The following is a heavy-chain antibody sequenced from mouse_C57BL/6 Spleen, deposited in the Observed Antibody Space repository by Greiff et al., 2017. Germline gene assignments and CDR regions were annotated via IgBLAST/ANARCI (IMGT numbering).Heavy chain of an antibody. V-gene: IGHV5-16*01. J-gene: IGHJ4*01. CDR3: ARAGTSYAMDY. Sequence: EVMLVESEGGLVQPGSSMKLSCPASGFTFSDYYMSWVRQVPEKGLEWVANINYDGSSTYYLDSLKSRFIISRDNAKNILYLQMSSLKSEDTATYYCARAGTSYAMDYWGQGTSVTVSS. CDR1: GFTFSDYY. D-gene: IGHD4-1*01. CDR2: INYDGSST.